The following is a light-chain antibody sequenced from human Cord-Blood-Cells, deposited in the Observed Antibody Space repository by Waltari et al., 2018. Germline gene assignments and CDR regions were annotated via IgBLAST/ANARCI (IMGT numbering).Light chain of an antibody. CDR2: VDN. V-gene: IGLV6-57*01. CDR3: QSYDSSSLWV. CDR1: SGGIAGNY. Sequence: NFLLTQPHSVSESPGKTVTFSCPPSSGGIAGNYVHRDQQPPDSSPTTVIYVDNQRPSGVPDRFSGSIDSSSNSASLTISGLKTEDEADYYCQSYDSSSLWVFGGGTKLTVL. J-gene: IGLJ3*02.